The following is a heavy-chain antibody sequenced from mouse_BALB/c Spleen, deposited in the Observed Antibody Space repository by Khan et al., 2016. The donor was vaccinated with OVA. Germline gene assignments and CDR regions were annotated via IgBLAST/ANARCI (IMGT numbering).Heavy chain of an antibody. CDR2: IYPGNTDT. V-gene: IGHV1-5*01. CDR1: GYTFTSYW. D-gene: IGHD4-1*01. CDR3: TRRNGDGALFVY. J-gene: IGHJ3*01. Sequence: EVQLQQSGTVLARPGASVKMSCKASGYTFTSYWMHWVKQRPGQGLEWIGDIYPGNTDTNYNQKFKGKAKLTAVTSTSTAYMELSSLTNEDSAVXYGTRRNGDGALFVYWGQGTLVTVAA.